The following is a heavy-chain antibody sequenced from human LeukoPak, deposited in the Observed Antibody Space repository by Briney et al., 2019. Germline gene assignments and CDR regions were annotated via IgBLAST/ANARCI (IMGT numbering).Heavy chain of an antibody. J-gene: IGHJ5*02. CDR2: ISAYNGNT. D-gene: IGHD3-3*01. CDR1: GYTFTSYG. Sequence: ASVKVSCKASGYTFTSYGISWVRQAPGQGLEWMGWISAYNGNTNYAQKLQGRVTMTTDTSTSTAYMELRSLRSDDTAVYYRARIGVLFGVVIPNCFDPWGQGTLVTVSS. CDR3: ARIGVLFGVVIPNCFDP. V-gene: IGHV1-18*01.